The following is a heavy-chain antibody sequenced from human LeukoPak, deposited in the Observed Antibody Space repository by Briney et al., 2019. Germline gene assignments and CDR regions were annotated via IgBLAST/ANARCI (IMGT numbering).Heavy chain of an antibody. Sequence: ASVKVSCKASGYTLTRYYMHWVRQAPGQGLEWMGIINPSDGGTSYAQKFQGRVTMTRDTSTSTVYMELSSLRSEDTAVYYCASYGSGAQASFDYWGQGTLVTVSP. CDR3: ASYGSGAQASFDY. CDR2: INPSDGGT. D-gene: IGHD3-10*01. J-gene: IGHJ4*02. CDR1: GYTLTRYY. V-gene: IGHV1-46*01.